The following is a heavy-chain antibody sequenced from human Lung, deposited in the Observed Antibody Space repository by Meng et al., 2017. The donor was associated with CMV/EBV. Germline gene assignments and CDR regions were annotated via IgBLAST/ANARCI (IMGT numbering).Heavy chain of an antibody. CDR1: GGTFSSYA. D-gene: IGHD3-3*01. CDR3: ARGETYVDFWSAYSFDS. V-gene: IGHV1-69*10. J-gene: IGHJ4*02. Sequence: SVXVSXKSSGGTFSSYAISWVRQAPGQGLEWMGGIIPILDIANYAQKFQGRVTITADKSTSTAYMELSSLRSEDTAGYYCARGETYVDFWSAYSFDSWGQGTXVTVSS. CDR2: IIPILDIA.